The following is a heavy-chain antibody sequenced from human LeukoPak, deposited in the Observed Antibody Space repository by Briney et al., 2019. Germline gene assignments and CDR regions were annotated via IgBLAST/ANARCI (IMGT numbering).Heavy chain of an antibody. Sequence: ASVKVSCKASGYTFTGYYMHWVRQAPGQGLEWMGWINPNSGGTNYAQKFQGRVTMTRDTSISTAYMELSRLRSDDTAVYYCARDPDTTGTTGAFDIWGQGTMVTVSS. CDR3: ARDPDTTGTTGAFDI. J-gene: IGHJ3*02. CDR2: INPNSGGT. D-gene: IGHD1-1*01. CDR1: GYTFTGYY. V-gene: IGHV1-2*02.